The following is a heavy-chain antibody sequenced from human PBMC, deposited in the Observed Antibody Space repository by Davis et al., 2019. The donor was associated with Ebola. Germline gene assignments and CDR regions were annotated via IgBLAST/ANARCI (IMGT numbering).Heavy chain of an antibody. CDR2: IYYSGST. Sequence: SETLSLTCPVSGGSISSYYWSWIRQPPGKGLEWIGYIYYSGSTNYNPSLKSRVTISVDTSKNQFSLKLSSVTAADTAVYYCARWTGYYDFWSGYYTAKGDWFDPWGQGTLVTVSS. D-gene: IGHD3-3*01. J-gene: IGHJ5*02. CDR1: GGSISSYY. CDR3: ARWTGYYDFWSGYYTAKGDWFDP. V-gene: IGHV4-59*08.